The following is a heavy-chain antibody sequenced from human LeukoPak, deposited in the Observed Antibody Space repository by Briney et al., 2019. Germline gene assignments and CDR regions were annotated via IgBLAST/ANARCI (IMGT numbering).Heavy chain of an antibody. Sequence: ASVKVSCKASGYTFTSYGISWLRQAPGQGVEWMGWISTYDGNTNYAQKLQGRVTMTTDTSTSTAYMEMRSLRSDDSAVYYCAGSSGYYYFDSWGQGTLVTASS. D-gene: IGHD3-22*01. V-gene: IGHV1-18*01. CDR1: GYTFTSYG. J-gene: IGHJ4*02. CDR3: AGSSGYYYFDS. CDR2: ISTYDGNT.